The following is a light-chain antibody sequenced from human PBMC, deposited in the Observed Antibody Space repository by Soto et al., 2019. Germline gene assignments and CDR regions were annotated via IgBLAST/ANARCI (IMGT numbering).Light chain of an antibody. V-gene: IGKV1-12*01. CDR3: QQGNSFPIT. CDR1: QSISSW. Sequence: DLQMTQSPSSVSASVGDRVTITCRASQSISSWLAWYQQKPGKVPKLLIHAASSLQSGVPSRFSGGGSGTDFTLTISSLQPEDFATYYCQQGNSFPITFGQGTRLEIK. J-gene: IGKJ5*01. CDR2: AAS.